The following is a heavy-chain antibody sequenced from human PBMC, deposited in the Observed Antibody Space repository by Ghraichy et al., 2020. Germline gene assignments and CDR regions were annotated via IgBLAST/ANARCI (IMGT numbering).Heavy chain of an antibody. CDR3: ARDIQLAVAGYYYYYYGMDV. CDR2: IKQDGSEK. CDR1: GFTFSSYW. J-gene: IGHJ6*02. Sequence: GGSLRLSCAASGFTFSSYWMSWVRQAPGKGLEWVANIKQDGSEKYYVDSVKGRFTISRDNAKNSLYLQMNSLRAEDTAVYYCARDIQLAVAGYYYYYYGMDVWGQGTTVTVSS. V-gene: IGHV3-7*03. D-gene: IGHD6-19*01.